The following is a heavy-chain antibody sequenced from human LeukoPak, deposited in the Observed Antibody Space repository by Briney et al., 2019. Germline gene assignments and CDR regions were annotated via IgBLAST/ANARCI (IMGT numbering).Heavy chain of an antibody. CDR3: ARVASSVEDV. Sequence: SETLSVTSTDPGASIKTIYWSSIWQPAGKGLEWIGRISPSGSTNYNPSLKSRVTMSVDSSKNQFSLNLRSVTAADTAVYYCARVASSVEDVWGQGTTITVSS. J-gene: IGHJ6*02. D-gene: IGHD3-22*01. CDR2: ISPSGST. CDR1: GASIKTIY. V-gene: IGHV4-4*07.